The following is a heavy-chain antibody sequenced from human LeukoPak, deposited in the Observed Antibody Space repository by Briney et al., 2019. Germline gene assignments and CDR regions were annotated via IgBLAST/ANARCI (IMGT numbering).Heavy chain of an antibody. D-gene: IGHD6-13*01. V-gene: IGHV4-38-2*01. CDR3: ARFSASGTALETFHI. CDR2: IYHSGST. Sequence: SSETLSLTCAVSGYSISSGSCWGWIRQPPGKGLEWIGSIYHSGSTYFNPSLKSRVTISVDTSKNQFSLTLSSVTAADTAVYFCARFSASGTALETFHIWGQGTMVTVSS. CDR1: GYSISSGSC. J-gene: IGHJ3*02.